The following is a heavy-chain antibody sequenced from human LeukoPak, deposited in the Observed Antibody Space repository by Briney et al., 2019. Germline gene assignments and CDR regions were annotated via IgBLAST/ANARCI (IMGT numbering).Heavy chain of an antibody. V-gene: IGHV3-23*01. CDR1: GFTFSSYA. J-gene: IGHJ4*02. Sequence: GGSLRLSCAASGFTFSSYAMSWVRQAPGKGLEWVSAISGSGGSTYYADSVKGRFTISRDNSKNTLYLQMNSLRPDDTAVYYCTSLPSITIFGVVDYWGQGTLVTVSS. CDR3: TSLPSITIFGVVDY. CDR2: ISGSGGST. D-gene: IGHD3-3*01.